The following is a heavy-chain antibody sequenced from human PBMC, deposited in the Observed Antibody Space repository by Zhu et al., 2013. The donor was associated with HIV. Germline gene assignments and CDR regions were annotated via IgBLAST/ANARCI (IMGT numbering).Heavy chain of an antibody. CDR2: ISAYNGNT. Sequence: QMQLVQSGAEVKKPGASVKVSCKASGYTFTSYDINWVRQATGQGLEWMGWISAYNGNTNYAQKLQGRVTMTTDTSTSTAYMELRSLRSDDTAVYYCASGTTFHSINAFDIWGQGTMVTVSS. V-gene: IGHV1-18*01. CDR3: ASGTTFHSINAFDI. CDR1: GYTFTSYD. J-gene: IGHJ3*02. D-gene: IGHD4-17*01.